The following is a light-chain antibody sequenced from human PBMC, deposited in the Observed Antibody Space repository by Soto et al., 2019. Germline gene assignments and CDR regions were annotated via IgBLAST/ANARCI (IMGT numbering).Light chain of an antibody. CDR1: SSDIGHYDY. J-gene: IGLJ1*01. CDR3: CSLTTSHTYV. V-gene: IGLV2-14*03. Sequence: QSVLTQPASVSGSPGQSITISCTGTSSDIGHYDYVSWYQQHPGKAPKLMIYHVTYRPSGVSXXXXXXXXXXSASLTISGXQADDEADYYCCSLTTSHTYVFGSGTKVTVL. CDR2: HVT.